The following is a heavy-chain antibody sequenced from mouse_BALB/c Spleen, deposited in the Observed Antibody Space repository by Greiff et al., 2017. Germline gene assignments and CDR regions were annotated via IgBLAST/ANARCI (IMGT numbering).Heavy chain of an antibody. J-gene: IGHJ2*01. CDR3: ARSGGTWYFDY. D-gene: IGHD4-1*01. CDR1: GYTFTSYW. V-gene: IGHV1-7*01. CDR2: INPSTGYT. Sequence: QVQLQQSGAELAKPGASVKMSCKASGYTFTSYWMHWVKQRPGQGLEWIGYINPSTGYTEYNQKFKDKATLTADKSSSTAYMQLSSLTSEDSAVYYCARSGGTWYFDYWGQGTTLTVSS.